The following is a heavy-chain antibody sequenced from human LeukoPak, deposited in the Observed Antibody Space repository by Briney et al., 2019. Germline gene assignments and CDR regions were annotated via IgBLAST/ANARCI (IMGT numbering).Heavy chain of an antibody. CDR1: GGSISSYY. Sequence: SETLSLTCTVSGGSISSYYWSWIRQPPGKGLEWIGYIYYSGSTNYNPSLKSRVTISVDTSKNQFSLKLSSVTAADTAAYYCASSKQQNAMYYFDYWGQGTLVTVSS. V-gene: IGHV4-59*08. J-gene: IGHJ4*02. D-gene: IGHD6-13*01. CDR3: ASSKQQNAMYYFDY. CDR2: IYYSGST.